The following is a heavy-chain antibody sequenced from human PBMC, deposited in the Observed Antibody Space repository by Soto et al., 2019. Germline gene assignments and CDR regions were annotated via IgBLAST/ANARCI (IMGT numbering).Heavy chain of an antibody. J-gene: IGHJ4*02. D-gene: IGHD3-10*01. V-gene: IGHV4-34*01. CDR1: GGSFSGYY. CDR3: ARVIRAYGSGRQPNFDY. CDR2: INHSGST. Sequence: PSETLSLTCAVYGGSFSGYYWSWIRQPPGKGLEWIGEINHSGSTNYNPSLKSRVTIPVDTSKNQFSLKLSSVTAADTAVYYCARVIRAYGSGRQPNFDYWGQGTLVTVSS.